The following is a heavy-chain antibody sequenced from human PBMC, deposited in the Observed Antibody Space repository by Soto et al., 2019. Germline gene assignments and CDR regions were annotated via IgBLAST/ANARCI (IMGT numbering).Heavy chain of an antibody. Sequence: QLQLQESGSGLVKPSQTLSLTCAVSGGSISSGGYSWSWIRQPPGKGLEWIGFIYHSGSTYYNPSLKSRVTISVDRSKNQFSLKLSSVTAADTAVYYCARRRGFPYYSGMDVWGQGTTVTVSS. CDR1: GGSISSGGYS. J-gene: IGHJ6*02. CDR2: IYHSGST. V-gene: IGHV4-30-2*01. D-gene: IGHD5-12*01. CDR3: ARRRGFPYYSGMDV.